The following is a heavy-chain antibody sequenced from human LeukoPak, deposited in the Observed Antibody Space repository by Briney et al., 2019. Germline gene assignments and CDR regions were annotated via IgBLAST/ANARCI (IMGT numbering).Heavy chain of an antibody. V-gene: IGHV4-38-2*01. CDR3: ARVGGVTAMVRGVPFDY. Sequence: KPGGSLRLSCAASGFTFSDYYMSWIRQPPGKGLEWIGSIYYSGSTYYNPSLKSRVTISVDTSKNQFSLKLSSVTAADTAVYYCARVGGVTAMVRGVPFDYWGQGTLVTVSS. CDR1: GFTFSDYY. D-gene: IGHD3-10*01. CDR2: IYYSGST. J-gene: IGHJ4*02.